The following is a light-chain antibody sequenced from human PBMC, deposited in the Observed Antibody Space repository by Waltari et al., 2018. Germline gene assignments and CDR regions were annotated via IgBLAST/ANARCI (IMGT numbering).Light chain of an antibody. Sequence: QSALTQPPSASGSPGQSVTISCTGTGSDVGGYNYVSWYQQHPGKAPKLMIYEVSKRPPGFRYRFSGSKSGNTASLTVSGLQSEDEADYYCSSYAGSFPYVFGTGTKVTVL. V-gene: IGLV2-8*01. J-gene: IGLJ1*01. CDR3: SSYAGSFPYV. CDR2: EVS. CDR1: GSDVGGYNY.